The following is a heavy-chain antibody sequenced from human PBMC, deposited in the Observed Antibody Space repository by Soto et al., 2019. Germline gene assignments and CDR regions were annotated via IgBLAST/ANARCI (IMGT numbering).Heavy chain of an antibody. CDR1: GFAVSSKY. CDR2: IYGGGTP. D-gene: IGHD6-19*01. Sequence: EVQLVESGGGLIQPGGSLRLSCAASGFAVSSKYMTWVRQAPGKGLEWVSVIYGGGTPYYADSVKGRFTISRDTSKNTLYLQMNSLRAAETAVYYCVQTTGWPGFDFWGQGTLVTVSS. J-gene: IGHJ4*02. V-gene: IGHV3-53*01. CDR3: VQTTGWPGFDF.